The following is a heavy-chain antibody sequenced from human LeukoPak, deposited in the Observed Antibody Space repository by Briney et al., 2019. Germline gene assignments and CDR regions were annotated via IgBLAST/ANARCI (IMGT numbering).Heavy chain of an antibody. CDR3: TTDLSERYYLDY. J-gene: IGHJ4*02. Sequence: GGSLRLSCAASGFTFSNAWMSWVRQAPGKGLEWVGRIKSKTDGGTTDYAAPVKGRFTISRDDSKNTLYLQMNSLKTEDTAVYYCTTDLSERYYLDYWGQETLVTVSS. CDR2: IKSKTDGGTT. D-gene: IGHD5/OR15-5a*01. V-gene: IGHV3-15*01. CDR1: GFTFSNAW.